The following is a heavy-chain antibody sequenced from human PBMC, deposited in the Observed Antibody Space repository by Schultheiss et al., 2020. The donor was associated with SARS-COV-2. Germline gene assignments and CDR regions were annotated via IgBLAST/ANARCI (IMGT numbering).Heavy chain of an antibody. J-gene: IGHJ5*02. D-gene: IGHD6-13*01. CDR2: IYHSGST. CDR1: GGSISSGGYS. V-gene: IGHV4-30-2*01. Sequence: SETLSLTCAVSGGSISSGGYSWSWIRQPPGKGLEWIGYIYHSGSTYYNPSLKSRVTISVDTSKNQFSLKLSSVTAADTAVYYCAKQSWDSSSWYGYNWFDPWGQGTLVTVSS. CDR3: AKQSWDSSSWYGYNWFDP.